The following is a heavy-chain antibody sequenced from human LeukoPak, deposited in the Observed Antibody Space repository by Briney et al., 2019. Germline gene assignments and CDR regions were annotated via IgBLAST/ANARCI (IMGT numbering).Heavy chain of an antibody. Sequence: ASVKVSCKASGFTFSSYGISWVRQAPGQGLEWMGWISDYNGKTNYAQKFQGRVTMTTDTSTRTAYMDLRSPGSDDTAVYYCARGGALTSFDSWGQGSLMTASS. J-gene: IGHJ4*02. D-gene: IGHD1-26*01. CDR1: GFTFSSYG. V-gene: IGHV1-18*01. CDR2: ISDYNGKT. CDR3: ARGGALTSFDS.